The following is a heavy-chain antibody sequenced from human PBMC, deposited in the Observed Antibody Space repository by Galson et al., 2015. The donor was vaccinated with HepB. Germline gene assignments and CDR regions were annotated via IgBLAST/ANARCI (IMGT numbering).Heavy chain of an antibody. D-gene: IGHD6-19*01. J-gene: IGHJ3*02. CDR3: VRQNTGMSVAGAFDI. CDR2: IYPSDSDT. Sequence: QSGAEVKKPGESLKISCKASGYSFSNYWIGWVRQMPGKGLEWMGIIYPSDSDTRYSPSFQGQVTISADKSISTAYLQWSSLKASDIAMYYCVRQNTGMSVAGAFDIWGQGTVVTVSS. V-gene: IGHV5-51*01. CDR1: GYSFSNYW.